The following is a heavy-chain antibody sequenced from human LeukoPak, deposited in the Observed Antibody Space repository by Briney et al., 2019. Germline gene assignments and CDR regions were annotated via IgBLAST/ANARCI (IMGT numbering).Heavy chain of an antibody. V-gene: IGHV4-61*02. J-gene: IGHJ4*02. CDR3: AREVSAYYYGSGSYYIPLYFDY. Sequence: SETLSLTCTVSGGSISSGSYYWSRIRQPAGKGLEWIGRIYTSGSTNYNPSLKSRVTISVDTSKNQFSLKLSSVTAADTAVYYCAREVSAYYYGSGSYYIPLYFDYWGQGTLVTVSS. CDR2: IYTSGST. CDR1: GGSISSGSYY. D-gene: IGHD3-10*01.